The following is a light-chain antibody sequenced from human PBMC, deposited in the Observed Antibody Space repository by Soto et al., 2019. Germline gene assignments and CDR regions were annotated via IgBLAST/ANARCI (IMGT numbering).Light chain of an antibody. V-gene: IGKV1-39*01. J-gene: IGKJ2*01. CDR1: QSISNH. CDR3: QQSYSTPYT. Sequence: DIQMTQSPSSLSASVGDRVTITCRASQSISNHLSWYQQKPRKAPKLLIYAASSLQSGVPSRFSGSGSGTDFTLTISSLQAEDFATYYCQQSYSTPYTFGQGTKLEIK. CDR2: AAS.